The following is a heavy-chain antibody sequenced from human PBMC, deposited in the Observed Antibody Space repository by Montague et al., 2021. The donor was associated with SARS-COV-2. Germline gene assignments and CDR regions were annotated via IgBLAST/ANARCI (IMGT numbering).Heavy chain of an antibody. CDR1: GGSITSTNW. D-gene: IGHD4-17*01. CDR3: ARGDYGDYRDAFDN. CDR2: IHHSGST. Sequence: SETLSLTCAVSGGSITSTNWWSWVRQPPGKGLEWIGEIHHSGSTNSSPSFQSRVTMSIDKSSNQFSLHLHSVTAAATAVCDCARGDYGDYRDAFDNWGQGTVVTVSS. J-gene: IGHJ3*02. V-gene: IGHV4-4*02.